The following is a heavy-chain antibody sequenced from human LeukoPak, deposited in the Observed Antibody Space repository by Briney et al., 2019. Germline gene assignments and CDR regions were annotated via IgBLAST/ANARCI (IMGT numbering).Heavy chain of an antibody. J-gene: IGHJ4*02. CDR3: VRDPYEAY. V-gene: IGHV3-33*01. CDR1: GFTFSSYG. D-gene: IGHD5-12*01. CDR2: IWYDGSNK. Sequence: PGGSLRLSCAASGFTFSSYGMHWVRQAPGKGLEWVAVIWYDGSNKNYADSVKGRLTISRDNSKNTVYLQMNSLRAEDTAVYYCVRDPYEAYWGQGTLVTVSS.